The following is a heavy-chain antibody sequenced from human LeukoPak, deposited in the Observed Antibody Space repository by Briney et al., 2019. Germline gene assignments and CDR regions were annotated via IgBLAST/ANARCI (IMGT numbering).Heavy chain of an antibody. Sequence: PGGSLRLSRAASGFTFDDYAMHWVRHAPGKGLEWVSGISWNSGSIGYADSVKGRFTISRDNAKNSLYLQMNSLRAEDMALYYCARAYSSSSYFDYWGQGTLVTVSS. D-gene: IGHD6-6*01. CDR1: GFTFDDYA. J-gene: IGHJ4*02. V-gene: IGHV3-9*03. CDR2: ISWNSGSI. CDR3: ARAYSSSSYFDY.